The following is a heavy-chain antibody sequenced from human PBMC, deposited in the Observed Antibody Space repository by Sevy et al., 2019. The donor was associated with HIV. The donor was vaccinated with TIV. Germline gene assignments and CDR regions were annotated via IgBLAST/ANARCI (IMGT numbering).Heavy chain of an antibody. V-gene: IGHV3-53*01. CDR1: GFTVSSNY. J-gene: IGHJ3*02. Sequence: GGSLRLSCAASGFTVSSNYMSWVRQAPGKGLEWVSVIYSGGSTYYADSGKGRFTISRDNSKNTLYLQMNSLRAEDTAVYYCARVTDCSGGSCYFLSAFDIWGQGTMVTVSS. CDR2: IYSGGST. CDR3: ARVTDCSGGSCYFLSAFDI. D-gene: IGHD2-15*01.